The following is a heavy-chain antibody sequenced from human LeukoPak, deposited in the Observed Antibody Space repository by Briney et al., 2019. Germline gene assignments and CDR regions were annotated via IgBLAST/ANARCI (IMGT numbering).Heavy chain of an antibody. CDR3: ARDSLPRRYFYYYMDV. CDR1: GYTFISYS. Sequence: GASVTVSCKSSGYTFISYSINWGRQAPAQGLGRMGWICAYNGNTNSAQKLQDRVTMTTDTSTSTAYMELKSLSSDDTAVYYCARDSLPRRYFYYYMDVWGKGTTVTVSS. CDR2: ICAYNGNT. J-gene: IGHJ6*03. D-gene: IGHD1-14*01. V-gene: IGHV1-18*01.